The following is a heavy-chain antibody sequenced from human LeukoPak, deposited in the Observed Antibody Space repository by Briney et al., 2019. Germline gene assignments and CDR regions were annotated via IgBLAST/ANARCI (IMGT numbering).Heavy chain of an antibody. CDR2: IWYDGSNK. J-gene: IGHJ4*02. CDR1: GFTFSDYT. V-gene: IGHV3-33*01. CDR3: ATNSGSPGGY. D-gene: IGHD1-26*01. Sequence: GGSLRLSCAASGFTFSDYTIHWVRQAPCKGLEWVAVIWYDGSNKYYADSVKGRFTISRDNSKNTLYLQMNSLRVEDTAMYYCATNSGSPGGYWGQGTLVTVSS.